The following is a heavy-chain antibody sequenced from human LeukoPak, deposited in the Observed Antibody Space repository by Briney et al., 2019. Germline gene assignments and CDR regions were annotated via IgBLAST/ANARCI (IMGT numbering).Heavy chain of an antibody. CDR3: AREGPDVLLWFGESQGDY. D-gene: IGHD3-10*01. V-gene: IGHV3-7*01. CDR2: IKQDGSEK. Sequence: GGSVRLSCAASGFTFSSYWMSWVRQAPGKGLEWVANIKQDGSEKYYVDSVKGRFAISRDNAKNSLYLQMNSLRAEDTAVYYCAREGPDVLLWFGESQGDYWGQGTLVTVSS. CDR1: GFTFSSYW. J-gene: IGHJ4*02.